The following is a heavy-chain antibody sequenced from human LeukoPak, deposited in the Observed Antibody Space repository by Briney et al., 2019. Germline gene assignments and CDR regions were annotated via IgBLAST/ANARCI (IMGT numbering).Heavy chain of an antibody. CDR3: AGRGDYGYYYYYMDV. D-gene: IGHD4-17*01. V-gene: IGHV3-66*01. J-gene: IGHJ6*03. CDR1: GFTVSSNY. CDR2: IYSGGST. Sequence: SGGSLRLSCAASGFTVSSNYMSWVRQAPGKGLEWVSVIYSGGSTYYADSVKGRFTISRDNSKNTLYLQMNSLRAEDTAVYYCAGRGDYGYYYYYMDVWGKGTTVTISS.